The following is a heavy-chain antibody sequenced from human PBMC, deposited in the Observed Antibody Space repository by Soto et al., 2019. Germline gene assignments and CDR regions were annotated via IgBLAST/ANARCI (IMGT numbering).Heavy chain of an antibody. D-gene: IGHD4-17*01. CDR3: ARGATVTQYDY. V-gene: IGHV4-61*01. J-gene: IGHJ4*02. CDR1: GVSVNRGSFY. CDR2: GSYSGTT. Sequence: SETLSLTCTVSGVSVNRGSFYWAWIRQPPGKGLEWIGFGSYSGTTNYKPSLKSRVTISVDTSRSQISLKVTSLTAADTAVYYCARGATVTQYDYWGQGTLVTVSS.